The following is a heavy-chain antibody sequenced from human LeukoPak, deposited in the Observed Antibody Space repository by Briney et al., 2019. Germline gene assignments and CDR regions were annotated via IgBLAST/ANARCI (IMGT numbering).Heavy chain of an antibody. CDR1: GGTLSTSA. D-gene: IGHD3-22*01. J-gene: IGHJ4*02. Sequence: ASVKVPCKTSGGTLSTSAINWVRQAPGQGLEWMGGIIPMFGRTNYAQKFQGRVTITTDESTSTAYMGLRSLRSEDTAVYYCARNPRYYSDTSGYYPFDYWGQGTLVTVSS. CDR2: IIPMFGRT. V-gene: IGHV1-69*05. CDR3: ARNPRYYSDTSGYYPFDY.